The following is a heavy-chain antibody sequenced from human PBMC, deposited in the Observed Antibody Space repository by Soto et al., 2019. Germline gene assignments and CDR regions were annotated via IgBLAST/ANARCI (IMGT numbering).Heavy chain of an antibody. V-gene: IGHV4-59*02. D-gene: IGHD3-10*01. CDR2: IFDSGNT. CDR1: GASVNSYY. Sequence: SETLSLTCTVSGASVNSYYWSWIRQSPGKGLEWIGYIFDSGNTNYNPSLESRGTILRDMSQGQLALGLTSMTAADTAVYYCARHLPIRGNRDYVSSGMEVWGQVSKLTLSS. CDR3: ARHLPIRGNRDYVSSGMEV. J-gene: IGHJ6*02.